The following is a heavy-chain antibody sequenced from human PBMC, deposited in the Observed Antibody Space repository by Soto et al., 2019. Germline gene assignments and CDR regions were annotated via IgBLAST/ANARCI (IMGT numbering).Heavy chain of an antibody. D-gene: IGHD5-18*01. CDR3: ARDHPHSYGVYYFDY. Sequence: SETLSLTCTVSGGSISNYYWSWLRQPPGKGLEWIGYIYSSGSTHYNPSLQSRVTISADTSKNQVSLKVRSVTAADTAVYYCARDHPHSYGVYYFDYWGLGTLVTVSS. CDR2: IYSSGST. CDR1: GGSISNYY. J-gene: IGHJ4*02. V-gene: IGHV4-59*01.